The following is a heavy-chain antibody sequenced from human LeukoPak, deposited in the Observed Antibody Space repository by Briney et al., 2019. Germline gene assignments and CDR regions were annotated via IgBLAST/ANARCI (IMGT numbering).Heavy chain of an antibody. D-gene: IGHD2-15*01. CDR3: ARELGYCSGGSCYATGNYYGMDV. CDR1: GFTLSSYA. Sequence: GGSLRLSCAASGFTLSSYAMHWVRQAPGKGLEWVAVISYDGSNKYYADSVKGRFTISRDNSKNTLYLQMNSLRAEDTAVYYCARELGYCSGGSCYATGNYYGMDVWGQGTTVTVSS. J-gene: IGHJ6*02. V-gene: IGHV3-30-3*01. CDR2: ISYDGSNK.